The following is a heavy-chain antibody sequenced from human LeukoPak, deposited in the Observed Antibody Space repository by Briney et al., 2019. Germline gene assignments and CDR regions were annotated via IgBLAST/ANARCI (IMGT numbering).Heavy chain of an antibody. Sequence: GGSLRLSCAASGFTFSNYAMNWVRQAPGKGLEWVSAISGDGGGTYYADSVKGRFTITRDNSKNTLYLQMNSLRAEDTAVYYCAKSQRENWFDPWGQGTLVTVSS. J-gene: IGHJ5*02. CDR3: AKSQRENWFDP. CDR2: ISGDGGGT. V-gene: IGHV3-23*01. CDR1: GFTFSNYA.